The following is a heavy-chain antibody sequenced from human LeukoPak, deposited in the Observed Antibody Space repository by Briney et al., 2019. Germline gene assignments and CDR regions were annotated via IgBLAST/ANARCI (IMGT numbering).Heavy chain of an antibody. CDR1: GFTFSSYA. Sequence: GRSLRLSCAASGFTFSSYAMHWVRQAPGKGLEWVAVISYDGSNKYYADSVKGRFTISRDNSKNTLYLQMNSLRAEDTAVYYCARDSFQYYYDSSGYYWLGGFDYWGQGTLVTVSS. V-gene: IGHV3-30-3*01. CDR3: ARDSFQYYYDSSGYYWLGGFDY. J-gene: IGHJ4*02. CDR2: ISYDGSNK. D-gene: IGHD3-22*01.